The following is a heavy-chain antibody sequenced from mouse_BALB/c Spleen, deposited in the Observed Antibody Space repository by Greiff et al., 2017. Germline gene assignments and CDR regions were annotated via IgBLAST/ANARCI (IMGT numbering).Heavy chain of an antibody. V-gene: IGHV14-3*02. CDR1: GFNIKDTY. D-gene: IGHD1-1*01. CDR2: IDPANGNT. Sequence: EVQLQQSGAELVKPGASVKLSCTASGFNIKDTYMHWVKQRPEQGLEWIGRIDPANGNTKYDPKFQGKATITADTSSNTAYLQLSSLTSEDTAVYYCARAPYYFYAMDYWGQGTSVTVSS. J-gene: IGHJ4*01. CDR3: ARAPYYFYAMDY.